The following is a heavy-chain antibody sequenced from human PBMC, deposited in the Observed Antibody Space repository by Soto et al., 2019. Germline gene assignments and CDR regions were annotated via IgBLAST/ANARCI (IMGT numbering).Heavy chain of an antibody. CDR1: GFTFSNHA. Sequence: QVQLVESGGGVVQHGSSLRLSCAASGFTFSNHAMYWVRQAPGKGLECVAIIWYDGSKEYYADSVKGRFSISRDNSKNTLYLQMNSLRAEDTAVYYWARGRSGTPTDHHYMDRWGKGTAVTVSS. J-gene: IGHJ6*03. CDR2: IWYDGSKE. V-gene: IGHV3-33*01. D-gene: IGHD1-1*01. CDR3: ARGRSGTPTDHHYMDR.